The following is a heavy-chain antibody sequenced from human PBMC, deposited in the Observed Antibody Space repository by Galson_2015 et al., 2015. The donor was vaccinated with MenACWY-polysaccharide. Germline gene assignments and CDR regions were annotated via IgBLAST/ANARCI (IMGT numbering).Heavy chain of an antibody. CDR1: GFTFSSYG. CDR2: ISYDGSDK. CDR3: VKSDRDYDDSYNWFDP. D-gene: IGHD4-17*01. Sequence: SLRLSCAASGFTFSSYGMHWVRQAPGKGLEWVAVISYDGSDKYYADSVKGRITISRDNSEDTLYLQINSLRVEDTALYYCVKSDRDYDDSYNWFDPWGQGTLVTVSS. V-gene: IGHV3-30*18. J-gene: IGHJ5*02.